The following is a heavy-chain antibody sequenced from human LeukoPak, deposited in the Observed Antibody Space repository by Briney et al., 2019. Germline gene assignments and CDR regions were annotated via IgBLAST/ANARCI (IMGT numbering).Heavy chain of an antibody. D-gene: IGHD6-13*01. J-gene: IGHJ6*02. V-gene: IGHV3-23*01. Sequence: PGGSLRLSCAASGFIFSNCAMSWVRQTPAKGLEWVSAISADGARTYYADSVKGRFTISRDNSKNTLYLQMNSLRAEDTAVYYCARDQPGYSSSWFLSYYYYYGMDVWGQGTTVTVSS. CDR1: GFIFSNCA. CDR3: ARDQPGYSSSWFLSYYYYYGMDV. CDR2: ISADGART.